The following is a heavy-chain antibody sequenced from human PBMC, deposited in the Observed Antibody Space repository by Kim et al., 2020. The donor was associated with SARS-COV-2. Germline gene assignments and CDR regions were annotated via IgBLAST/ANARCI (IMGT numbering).Heavy chain of an antibody. CDR1: GFTFSSYA. CDR2: ISYDGSNK. Sequence: GGSLRLSCAASGFTFSSYAMHWVRQAPGKGLEWVAVISYDGSNKYYADSVKGRFTISRDNSKNTLYLQRNSLRAEDTAVYYCARTHSGSYYSYFDYWGQGTLVTVSS. D-gene: IGHD1-26*01. V-gene: IGHV3-30-3*01. J-gene: IGHJ4*02. CDR3: ARTHSGSYYSYFDY.